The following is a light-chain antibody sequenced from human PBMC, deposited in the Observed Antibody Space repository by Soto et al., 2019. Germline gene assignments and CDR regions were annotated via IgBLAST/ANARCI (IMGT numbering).Light chain of an antibody. CDR2: DVT. Sequence: QSALTQPASVSGSPGQSNTISCTGTSSDVGAYDFVSWYQHYPGKAPKLVTFDVTHRPPGISDRFSGSKSANTASLTISGLQAEDEAFYYCSSYTTRSTLVFGGGTKLNVL. CDR3: SSYTTRSTLV. CDR1: SSDVGAYDF. V-gene: IGLV2-14*01. J-gene: IGLJ2*01.